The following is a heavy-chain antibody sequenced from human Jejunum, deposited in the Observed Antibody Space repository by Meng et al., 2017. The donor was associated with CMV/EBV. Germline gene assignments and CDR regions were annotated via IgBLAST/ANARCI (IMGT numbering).Heavy chain of an antibody. Sequence: FIMHLVRQAPGKPLEWVSRIGWVGADTFYADSVKGRFSITRDNSENSLYLEMNRLTTEDTALYFCARGGGTGTFGFFYYGVDGWGQGTTVTVSS. V-gene: IGHV3-43*01. CDR1: FI. D-gene: IGHD3-16*01. CDR2: IGWVGADT. CDR3: ARGGGTGTFGFFYYGVDG. J-gene: IGHJ6*02.